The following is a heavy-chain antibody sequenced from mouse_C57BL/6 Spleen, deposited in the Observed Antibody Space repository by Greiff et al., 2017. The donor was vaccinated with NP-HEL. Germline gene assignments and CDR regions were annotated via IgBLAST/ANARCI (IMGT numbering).Heavy chain of an antibody. D-gene: IGHD1-1*01. Sequence: EVQLQQSGPELVKPGASVKISCKASGYSFTDYNMNWVKQSNGKSLEWIGVINPNYGTTSYTQTFKGKATLTVDQSSSTAYMQLNSLTSEDSAVYYCAHYYGSSGWYFDVWGTGTTVTVSS. CDR3: AHYYGSSGWYFDV. V-gene: IGHV1-39*01. CDR2: INPNYGTT. J-gene: IGHJ1*03. CDR1: GYSFTDYN.